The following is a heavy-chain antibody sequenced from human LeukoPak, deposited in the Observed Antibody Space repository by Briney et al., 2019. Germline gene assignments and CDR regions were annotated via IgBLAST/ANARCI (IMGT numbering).Heavy chain of an antibody. CDR2: INWNGGST. Sequence: GGSLRLSCAASGFTFDDYGLSWVRHAPGKGLEWVSGINWNGGSTGYADSVKGRFTISRDNSKNTLYLQMNSLRAEDTAVYYCARDDGATPLYYFDYWGQGTLVTVSS. V-gene: IGHV3-20*04. D-gene: IGHD1-26*01. CDR1: GFTFDDYG. CDR3: ARDDGATPLYYFDY. J-gene: IGHJ4*02.